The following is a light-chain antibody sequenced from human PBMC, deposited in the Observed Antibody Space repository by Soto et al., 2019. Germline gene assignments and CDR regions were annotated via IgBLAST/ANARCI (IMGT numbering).Light chain of an antibody. V-gene: IGKV3-20*01. CDR1: QSVTSGY. Sequence: EIVLTQSPGTLSWSPGERATLSCRASQSVTSGYLAWYQQKPGQAPRLLIYGASSRATGIPDRFSGSGSGTDFTLTISILDHDDVAVYYCQQYGSSPLTFGGGTKVEIK. J-gene: IGKJ4*02. CDR3: QQYGSSPLT. CDR2: GAS.